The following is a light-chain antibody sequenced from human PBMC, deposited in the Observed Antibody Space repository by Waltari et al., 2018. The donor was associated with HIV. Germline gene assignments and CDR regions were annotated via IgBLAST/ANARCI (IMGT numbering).Light chain of an antibody. V-gene: IGLV2-11*01. CDR1: RSDVGGYNY. CDR3: CSYAGSYTFVV. J-gene: IGLJ2*01. CDR2: DVS. Sequence: QSALTQPRSVSGSPGQSVTISCTGTRSDVGGYNYVSWYHQHPGNAPKPMLYDVSKRPSGVPDRFSGSKSGNTASLTISGLQAEDEADYYCCSYAGSYTFVVFGGGTKLTVL.